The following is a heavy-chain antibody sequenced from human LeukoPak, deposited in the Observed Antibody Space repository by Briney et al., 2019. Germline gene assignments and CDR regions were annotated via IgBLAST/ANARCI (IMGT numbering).Heavy chain of an antibody. Sequence: GASVKVSCKASGYTFTSYYMHWVRQAPGQGLEWMGGIIPIFGTANYAQKFQGRVTITADKSTSTAYMELSSLRSEDTAVYYCAREGLELLLGAFDIWGQGTMVTVSS. J-gene: IGHJ3*02. CDR2: IIPIFGTA. D-gene: IGHD1-7*01. V-gene: IGHV1-69*06. CDR3: AREGLELLLGAFDI. CDR1: GYTFTSYY.